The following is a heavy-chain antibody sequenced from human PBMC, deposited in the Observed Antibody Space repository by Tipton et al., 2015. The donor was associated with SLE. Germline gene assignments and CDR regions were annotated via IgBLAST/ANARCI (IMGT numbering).Heavy chain of an antibody. Sequence: LVKPSQTLTLTCTFSGFSLNTNGMCVHWIRQPPGKALEWLARIDWDDDKYYSTSLKTRLTISKDTSKNQVVLTMTNMDPVDTATYYCARSSDWVRYFDLWGRGTLITVSS. CDR3: ARSSDWVRYFDL. V-gene: IGHV2-70*11. J-gene: IGHJ2*01. CDR2: IDWDDDK. D-gene: IGHD6-19*01. CDR1: GFSLNTNGMC.